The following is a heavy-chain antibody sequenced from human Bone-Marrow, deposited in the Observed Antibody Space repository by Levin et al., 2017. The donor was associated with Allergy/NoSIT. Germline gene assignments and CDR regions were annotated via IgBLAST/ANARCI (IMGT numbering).Heavy chain of an antibody. V-gene: IGHV1-69*04. D-gene: IGHD2-2*01. CDR2: IIPILGIA. Sequence: KISCKASGGTFSSYAISWVRQAPGQGLEWMGRIIPILGIANYAQKFQGRVTITADKSTSTAYMELSSLRSEDTAVYYCAREGHYCSSTSCSSGVYWGQGTLVTVSS. J-gene: IGHJ4*02. CDR3: AREGHYCSSTSCSSGVY. CDR1: GGTFSSYA.